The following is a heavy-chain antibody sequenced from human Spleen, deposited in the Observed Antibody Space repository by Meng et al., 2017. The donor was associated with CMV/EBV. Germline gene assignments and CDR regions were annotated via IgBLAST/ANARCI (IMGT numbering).Heavy chain of an antibody. J-gene: IGHJ4*02. CDR1: GGSISSSSYY. V-gene: IGHV4-39*01. Sequence: VSGGSISSSSYYWGWIRQPPGKGLEWIGSGYYGGSTYSNPSLKSRLTISLDTSRNQFSLKLSSVTAADTAVYYCARKPALLRGYFDYWGQGTLVTVSS. D-gene: IGHD3-22*01. CDR3: ARKPALLRGYFDY. CDR2: GYYGGST.